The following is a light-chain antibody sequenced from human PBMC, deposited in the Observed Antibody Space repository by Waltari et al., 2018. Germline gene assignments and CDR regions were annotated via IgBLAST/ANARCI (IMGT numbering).Light chain of an antibody. J-gene: IGLJ2*01. CDR3: QVWDSSSDHVV. Sequence: YVLTQLPSVSVALGQTARIICGGRNIGSKSVNGYQQKPGQAPVLVVYDDNDRPSGIPGRFSVSNSGNAPTLTISRVEVGDEADYYCQVWDSSSDHVVFGGGTKLTVL. CDR1: NIGSKS. V-gene: IGLV3-21*02. CDR2: DDN.